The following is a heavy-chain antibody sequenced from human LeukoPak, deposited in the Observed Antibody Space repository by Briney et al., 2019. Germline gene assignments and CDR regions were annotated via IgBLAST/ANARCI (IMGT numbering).Heavy chain of an antibody. Sequence: SSETLSLTCTVSGGSISSGDYYWSWIRQPPGKGLKWIRYIYYSGSTYYNPSLKGRVTISVDTSKNQFSLKLSSVTAADTAVYYCASASPNIVVVPAARNDAFDIWGQGTMVTVSS. D-gene: IGHD2-2*01. CDR3: ASASPNIVVVPAARNDAFDI. V-gene: IGHV4-30-4*08. CDR1: GGSISSGDYY. CDR2: IYYSGST. J-gene: IGHJ3*02.